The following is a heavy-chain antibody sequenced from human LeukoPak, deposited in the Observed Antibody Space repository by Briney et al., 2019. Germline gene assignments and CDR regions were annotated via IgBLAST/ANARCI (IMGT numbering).Heavy chain of an antibody. CDR3: PRHQDDGHESSGQNFWDFHL. CDR2: IYYSGST. V-gene: IGHV4-39*01. J-gene: IGHJ2*01. D-gene: IGHD3-22*01. Sequence: SETLSLNCTVSGDSIEGHSYYWGWIRQPPGKGLEWIGTIYYSGSTYYNPSLKSRVTISVDTSKNHFFVKLSTVTVQDTTLYHCPRHQDDGHESSGQNFWDFHLWGRGTLVTVSS. CDR1: GDSIEGHSYY.